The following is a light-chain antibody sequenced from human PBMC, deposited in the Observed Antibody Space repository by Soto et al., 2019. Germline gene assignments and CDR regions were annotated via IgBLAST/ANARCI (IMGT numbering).Light chain of an antibody. J-gene: IGKJ2*01. V-gene: IGKV4-1*01. Sequence: DIVMTQSPDSLAVSLGERATINCKSSQSVLYSSNNKNYLAWYQQKPGQPPKLLIYWASTRESGVPDRFSGSGSGTHFTLTISSLQAEDVAVYYCQQYYSTWVTFGQGTKLEIK. CDR2: WAS. CDR1: QSVLYSSNNKNY. CDR3: QQYYSTWVT.